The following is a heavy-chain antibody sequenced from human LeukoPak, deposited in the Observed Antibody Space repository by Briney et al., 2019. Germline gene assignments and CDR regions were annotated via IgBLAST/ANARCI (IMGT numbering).Heavy chain of an antibody. J-gene: IGHJ4*02. CDR1: GGSISSSSYY. Sequence: SETLSLTCTVSGGSISSSSYYWGWIRQPPGKGLEWIGSIYFSGSTYYNPSLKSRVTISVDTSKNHFSLKLSSVTAADTAVYYCAREGLGIDYWGQGTLVSVSS. CDR3: AREGLGIDY. CDR2: IYFSGST. D-gene: IGHD7-27*01. V-gene: IGHV4-39*07.